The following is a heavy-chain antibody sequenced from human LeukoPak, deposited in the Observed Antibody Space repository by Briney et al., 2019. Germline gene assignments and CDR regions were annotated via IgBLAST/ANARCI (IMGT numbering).Heavy chain of an antibody. Sequence: ASVKVSCKASGYTFTSYGISWVRQAPGQGLEWMGWISAYNGNTNYAQKLQGRVTMTTDTSTSTAYMELRSLRSDDTAVYYCARTLDSDIVELRGWFDPWGQGTLVTVSS. CDR2: ISAYNGNT. J-gene: IGHJ5*02. D-gene: IGHD2-15*01. CDR3: ARTLDSDIVELRGWFDP. CDR1: GYTFTSYG. V-gene: IGHV1-18*01.